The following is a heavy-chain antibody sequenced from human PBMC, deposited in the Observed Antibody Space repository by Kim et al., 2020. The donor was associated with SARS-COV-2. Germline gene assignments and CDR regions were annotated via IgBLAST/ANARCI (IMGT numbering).Heavy chain of an antibody. Sequence: ASVKVSCKASGYTFTSYAMHWVRQAPGQRLEWMGWINAGNGNTKYSQKFQGRVTITRDTCASTAYMELSSLRSEDTAVYYCARSRSYYYDSSGYYSYLDYWGQGTLVTVSS. CDR2: INAGNGNT. D-gene: IGHD3-22*01. CDR3: ARSRSYYYDSSGYYSYLDY. J-gene: IGHJ4*02. V-gene: IGHV1-3*01. CDR1: GYTFTSYA.